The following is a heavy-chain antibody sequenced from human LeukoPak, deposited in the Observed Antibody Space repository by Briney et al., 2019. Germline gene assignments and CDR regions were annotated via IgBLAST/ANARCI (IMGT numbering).Heavy chain of an antibody. CDR1: GGSISSYY. V-gene: IGHV4-59*08. CDR3: ARHLRGYSYGPFDY. D-gene: IGHD5-18*01. J-gene: IGHJ4*02. Sequence: SETLSLTCTVSGGSISSYYWSWIRQPPGKGLEWIGYIYYIVSTNYIPSLTTRFTISVDTSKNQFSLKMTSVTAADTAVYYCARHLRGYSYGPFDYWGQGTLVTVSS. CDR2: IYYIVST.